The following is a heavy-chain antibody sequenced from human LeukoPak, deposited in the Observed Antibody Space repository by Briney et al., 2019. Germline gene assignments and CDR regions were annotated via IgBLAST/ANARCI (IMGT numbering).Heavy chain of an antibody. CDR1: GYSISSGYY. CDR2: IYHSGST. CDR3: ARASMVPLYNWFDP. V-gene: IGHV4-38-2*01. J-gene: IGHJ5*02. D-gene: IGHD2-8*01. Sequence: SETLSLTCAVSGYSISSGYYWGWIRQPPGKGLEWIGSIYHSGSTYYNPSLKSRVTISVDTSKNQFSLKLSSVTAADTAVYYCARASMVPLYNWFDPWGQGTLVTVSS.